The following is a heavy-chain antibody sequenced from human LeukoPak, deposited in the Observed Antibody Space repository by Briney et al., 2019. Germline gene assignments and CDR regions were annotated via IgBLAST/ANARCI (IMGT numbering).Heavy chain of an antibody. CDR1: GFTFSSYS. J-gene: IGHJ5*02. Sequence: GGSLRLSCAASGFTFSSYSMNWVRQAPGKGLEWVSYISSSSSTIYYADSVKGRFTISRDNTKSSLYLQMNSLRAEDTAVYYCARVRLTRNLDWFDPWGQGTLVTVSS. V-gene: IGHV3-48*01. D-gene: IGHD1-14*01. CDR2: ISSSSSTI. CDR3: ARVRLTRNLDWFDP.